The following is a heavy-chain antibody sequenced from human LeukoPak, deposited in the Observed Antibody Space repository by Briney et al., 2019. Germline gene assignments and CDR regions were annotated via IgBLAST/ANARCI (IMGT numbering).Heavy chain of an antibody. D-gene: IGHD3-22*01. CDR2: ISGSGDGT. J-gene: IGHJ4*02. CDR3: AKDSSSVYYRFGD. CDR1: GFTFSIYA. V-gene: IGHV3-23*01. Sequence: PGGSLRLSCAASGFTFSIYAMSWVRQAPGKGLEWVSAISGSGDGTYYADSVKGRFTISRDNSKNTLYLQMNSLRAEDTAVYYCAKDSSSVYYRFGDWGQGTLVTVSS.